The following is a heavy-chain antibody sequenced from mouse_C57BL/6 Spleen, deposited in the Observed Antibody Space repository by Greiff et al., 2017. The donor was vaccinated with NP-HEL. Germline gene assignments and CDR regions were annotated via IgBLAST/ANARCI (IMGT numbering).Heavy chain of an antibody. CDR1: GYTFTGYW. Sequence: QVQLQQSGAELMKPGASVKLSCKATGYTFTGYWIEWVKQRPGHGLEWIGEILPGSGSTNYNEKFKGKATFTADTSSNTAYMQLSSLTTEDSDIYYCAREGRYGNYEIYYAMDYWGQGTSVTVSS. D-gene: IGHD2-10*02. CDR2: ILPGSGST. V-gene: IGHV1-9*01. J-gene: IGHJ4*01. CDR3: AREGRYGNYEIYYAMDY.